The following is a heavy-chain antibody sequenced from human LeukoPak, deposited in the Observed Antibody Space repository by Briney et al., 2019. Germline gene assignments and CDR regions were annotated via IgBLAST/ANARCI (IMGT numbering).Heavy chain of an antibody. J-gene: IGHJ6*03. CDR3: ARHLYYYYMDV. V-gene: IGHV4-59*08. CDR2: IYYSGST. CDR1: GGPISSYY. Sequence: SETLSLTCTVSGGPISSYYWSWIRQPPAKGLEWIGYIYYSGSTNYNPPLKSRVTISVDTSKNQFSLKLSSVTAADTAVYYCARHLYYYYMDVWGKGTTVTVSS.